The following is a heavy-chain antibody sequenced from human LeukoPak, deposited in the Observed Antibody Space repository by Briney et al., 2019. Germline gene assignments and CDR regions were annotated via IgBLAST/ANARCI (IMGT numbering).Heavy chain of an antibody. D-gene: IGHD2-2*01. J-gene: IGHJ6*03. CDR3: ARGRYCSSTSCYLENYYYMDV. V-gene: IGHV1-2*02. Sequence: ASVKVSCKASGYTFTGYYMHWVRQAPGQGLEWMGWINPNSGGTNYAQKFQGRVTMTRDTSISTAYMELSRLRSGDTAVYYCARGRYCSSTSCYLENYYYMDVWGKGTTVTVSS. CDR2: INPNSGGT. CDR1: GYTFTGYY.